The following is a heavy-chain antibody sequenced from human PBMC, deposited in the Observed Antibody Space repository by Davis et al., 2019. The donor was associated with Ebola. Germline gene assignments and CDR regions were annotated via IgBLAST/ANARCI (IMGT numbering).Heavy chain of an antibody. J-gene: IGHJ6*02. CDR3: ARGPSLYYYGMDV. CDR2: IYSGGST. Sequence: PGGSLRLSCAASGFTVSSNYMSWVRQAPGKGLEWVSVIYSGGSTYYADSVKGRFTISRDNSKNTLYLQMNSLRAEDTAVYYCARGPSLYYYGMDVWGQGTTVTVSS. V-gene: IGHV3-53*01. CDR1: GFTVSSNY.